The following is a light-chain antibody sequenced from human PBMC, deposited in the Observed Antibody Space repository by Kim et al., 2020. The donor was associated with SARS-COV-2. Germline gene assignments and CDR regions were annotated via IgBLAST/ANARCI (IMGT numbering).Light chain of an antibody. Sequence: SYELTQPPSVSVSPGQTASITCIGDGLGNMYSSWYQQKPGQSPMLIIYQDSKRPSGIPERFSPSSSGNTVTLTVSETQSVDEADYYCQAWDSSTSWAFGGGTPLT. CDR2: QDS. J-gene: IGLJ3*02. CDR1: GLGNMY. V-gene: IGLV3-1*01. CDR3: QAWDSSTSWA.